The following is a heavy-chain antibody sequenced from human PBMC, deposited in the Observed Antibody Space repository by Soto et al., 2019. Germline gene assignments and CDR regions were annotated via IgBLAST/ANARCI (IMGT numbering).Heavy chain of an antibody. CDR3: AREDGTELPSSNLFQDPDYYYYGMGV. CDR1: GFTLSSYW. V-gene: IGHV3-74*01. D-gene: IGHD6-13*01. CDR2: INSDGSST. J-gene: IGHJ6*02. Sequence: PGGSLRLSCAASGFTLSSYWMHWVRQAPGKGLVWVSRINSDGSSTNYAESVKGRFTISRDTAKNTLYLQMNSLRAEDTAVYYCAREDGTELPSSNLFQDPDYYYYGMGVWGQGTTVTVSS.